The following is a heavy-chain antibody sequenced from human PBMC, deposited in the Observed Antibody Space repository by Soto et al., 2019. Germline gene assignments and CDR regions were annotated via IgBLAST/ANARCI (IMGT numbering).Heavy chain of an antibody. D-gene: IGHD3-22*01. V-gene: IGHV1-2*02. CDR3: ARGSYYDSSGYLIAHYYYYGMDV. CDR2: INPKSDDT. Sequence: GASVKVSCKASGYPFSDNQIHWLRRAPGQGLEWMGRINPKSDDTNYAQKFQGRVTMTRDTSIDTAYLELTGLRSEDTAVYYCARGSYYDSSGYLIAHYYYYGMDVWGQGTTVTVSS. CDR1: GYPFSDNQ. J-gene: IGHJ6*02.